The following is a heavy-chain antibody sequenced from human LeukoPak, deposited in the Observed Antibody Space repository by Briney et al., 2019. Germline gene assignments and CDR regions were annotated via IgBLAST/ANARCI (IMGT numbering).Heavy chain of an antibody. CDR2: IYYSGST. D-gene: IGHD2-2*01. J-gene: IGHJ3*02. V-gene: IGHV4-59*01. CDR1: GGSISSYY. CDR3: ARADIEVVPARQKPLHAFDI. Sequence: SETLSLTCTVSGGSISSYYWSWIRQPPGKGLEWIGYIYYSGSTNYNPSLKSRVTISVDTSKNQFSLKLSSVTAADTAVYYCARADIEVVPARQKPLHAFDIWGQGTMVAVSS.